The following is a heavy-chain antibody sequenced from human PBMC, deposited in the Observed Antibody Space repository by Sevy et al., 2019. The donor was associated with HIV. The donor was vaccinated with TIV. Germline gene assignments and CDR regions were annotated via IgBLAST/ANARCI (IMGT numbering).Heavy chain of an antibody. D-gene: IGHD3-16*01. CDR3: ARHESMIVPIDY. Sequence: GESLKISCKGSGYTFTRFWISWVRQMPGKGLEWMGMIYPGDSDTRYSPSFQGQVTFSADKSISTAYLQWSSLKASDTAMYYCARHESMIVPIDYWGQGTLVTVSS. J-gene: IGHJ4*02. CDR1: GYTFTRFW. CDR2: IYPGDSDT. V-gene: IGHV5-51*01.